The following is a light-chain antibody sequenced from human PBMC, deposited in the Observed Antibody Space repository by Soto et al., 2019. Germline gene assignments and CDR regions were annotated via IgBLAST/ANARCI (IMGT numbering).Light chain of an antibody. Sequence: DIQMPPAPCALSGSVGDRFTITCRASQTISSWLAWYQQKPGKAPKPVIYKASTLKSGVPSRFSGSGSGTEFTLTISGLQNDDFATYYGQHYNSYSEAFGQGTKMDIK. CDR2: KAS. V-gene: IGKV1-5*03. J-gene: IGKJ1*01. CDR1: QTISSW. CDR3: QHYNSYSEA.